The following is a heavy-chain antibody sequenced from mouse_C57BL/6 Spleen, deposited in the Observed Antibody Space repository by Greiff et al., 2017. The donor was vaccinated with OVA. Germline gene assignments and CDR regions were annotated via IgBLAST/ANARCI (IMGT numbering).Heavy chain of an antibody. J-gene: IGHJ2*01. D-gene: IGHD1-1*01. V-gene: IGHV5-6*01. Sequence: EVHLVESGGDLVKPGGSLKLSCAASGFTFSSYGMSWVRQTPDKRLEWVATISSGGSYTYYPDSVKGRFTISRDNAKNTLYLQMSSLKSEDTAMYYCARQGYGSSYGFDYWGQGTTLTVSS. CDR3: ARQGYGSSYGFDY. CDR1: GFTFSSYG. CDR2: ISSGGSYT.